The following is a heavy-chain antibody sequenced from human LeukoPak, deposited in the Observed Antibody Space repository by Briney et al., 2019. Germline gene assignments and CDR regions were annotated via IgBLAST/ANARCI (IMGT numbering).Heavy chain of an antibody. Sequence: GGSLRLSCAASEFSVSHNYMSWVRQAPGKGLEWVSVIQSDGTTHYADSVKGRFTISRDNSKNTLYLQMNSLRVEDTAMYYCARETGYSTSWYAYYFDYWGQGTLVTVAS. CDR1: EFSVSHNY. CDR3: ARETGYSTSWYAYYFDY. J-gene: IGHJ4*02. V-gene: IGHV3-53*01. D-gene: IGHD6-13*01. CDR2: IQSDGTT.